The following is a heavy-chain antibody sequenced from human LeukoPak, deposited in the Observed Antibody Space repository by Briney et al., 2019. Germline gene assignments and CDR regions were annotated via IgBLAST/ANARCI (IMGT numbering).Heavy chain of an antibody. CDR1: GYTFTSYG. CDR3: ARDQGITMIVRYGFGTDV. CDR2: ISAYNGNT. J-gene: IGHJ6*02. D-gene: IGHD3-22*01. V-gene: IGHV1-18*01. Sequence: GASVKVSCKASGYTFTSYGISWVRQAPGQGLEWMGWISAYNGNTNYAQKLQGRVTMTTDTSTSTAYMELRSLRSDDTAVYYCARDQGITMIVRYGFGTDVWGQGTTVTVSS.